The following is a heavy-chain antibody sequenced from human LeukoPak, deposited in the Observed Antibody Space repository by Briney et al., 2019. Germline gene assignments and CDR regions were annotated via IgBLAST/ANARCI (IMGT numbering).Heavy chain of an antibody. Sequence: PGGSLRLSCAASDFSFITYAMSWVRQAPGKGLEWVSTISGGGDATYYADSVKGRFTISRDNSKNTLYLQMNSLRVEDTAVYYCAKDLYGRLGYMDVWGKGTTVTISS. J-gene: IGHJ6*03. CDR1: DFSFITYA. CDR2: ISGGGDAT. V-gene: IGHV3-23*01. D-gene: IGHD4-17*01. CDR3: AKDLYGRLGYMDV.